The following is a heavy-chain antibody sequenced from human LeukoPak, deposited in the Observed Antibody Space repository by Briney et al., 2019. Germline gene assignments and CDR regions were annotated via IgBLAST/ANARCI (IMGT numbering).Heavy chain of an antibody. D-gene: IGHD3-16*02. J-gene: IGHJ4*02. Sequence: GGSLRLSCAASGFTVSSNYMSWVRQAPGKGLEWVSVIYSGGSTYYADSVKGRFTISRDNSKNTLYLQMNSLRAEDTAVYYCSGGVTFGGAIVPFDYWGQGTLVTVSS. CDR2: IYSGGST. V-gene: IGHV3-66*01. CDR3: SGGVTFGGAIVPFDY. CDR1: GFTVSSNY.